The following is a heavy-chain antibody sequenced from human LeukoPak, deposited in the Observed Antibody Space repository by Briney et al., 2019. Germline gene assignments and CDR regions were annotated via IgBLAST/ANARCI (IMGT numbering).Heavy chain of an antibody. J-gene: IGHJ6*03. CDR2: IYYSGST. CDR3: ARVGLVGAYYYYYYMDV. V-gene: IGHV4-59*01. CDR1: GGSFSGYY. Sequence: PSETLSLTCAVYGGSFSGYYWSWIRQPPGKGLEWIGYIYYSGSTNYNPSLKSRVTISVDTSKNQFSLKLSPVTAADTAVYYCARVGLVGAYYYYYYMDVWGKGTTVTVSS. D-gene: IGHD1-26*01.